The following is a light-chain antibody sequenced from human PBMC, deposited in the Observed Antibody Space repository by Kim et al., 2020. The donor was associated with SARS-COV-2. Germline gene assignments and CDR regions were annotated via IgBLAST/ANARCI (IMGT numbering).Light chain of an antibody. CDR1: NIGSKN. J-gene: IGLJ2*01. CDR2: RDS. V-gene: IGLV3-9*01. CDR3: QVWDSSSVV. Sequence: SYELTQPLSVSVALGQTARITCGGNNIGSKNVHWYQQKPGQAPVLVIYRDSNRPSGIPERFSGSNSGNTATLTISSAQAGDEADYYCQVWDSSSVVFGGGTQLTVL.